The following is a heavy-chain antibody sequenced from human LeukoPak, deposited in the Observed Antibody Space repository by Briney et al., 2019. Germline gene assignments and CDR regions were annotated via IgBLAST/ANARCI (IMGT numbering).Heavy chain of an antibody. D-gene: IGHD2-15*01. CDR1: GFTFSSYA. J-gene: IGHJ4*02. V-gene: IGHV3-23*01. Sequence: GGSLRLSCAASGFTFSSYAMSWVRQAPGKGLEWVSTLFGRGDRTYYSDSVKGRFTISRDNSKNTLYLQMNSLRADDTAIYYCAKYCSGATCYSGLDYWGQGTLVTVSS. CDR2: LFGRGDRT. CDR3: AKYCSGATCYSGLDY.